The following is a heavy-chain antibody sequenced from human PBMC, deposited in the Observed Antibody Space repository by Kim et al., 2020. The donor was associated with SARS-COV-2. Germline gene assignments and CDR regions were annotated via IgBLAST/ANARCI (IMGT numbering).Heavy chain of an antibody. Sequence: ESLKGRFTSSRDNAKSSLYLQMNNLRAEDTAVYYCARSGSSSSLPYYYGMDVWGQGTTVTVSS. D-gene: IGHD1-26*01. V-gene: IGHV3-11*03. J-gene: IGHJ6*02. CDR3: ARSGSSSSLPYYYGMDV.